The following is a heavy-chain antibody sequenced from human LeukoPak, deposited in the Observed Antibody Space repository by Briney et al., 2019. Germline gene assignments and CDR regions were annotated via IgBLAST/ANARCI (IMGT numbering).Heavy chain of an antibody. D-gene: IGHD6-13*01. CDR3: ARHEPGAAAGTDFDY. V-gene: IGHV4-4*09. Sequence: PSETLSLTCTVSGGSISSYYWSWIRQPPGKGLEWIGYIYTSGSTTYNPPLKRRLTISLDTSKSQCSLKLSSVTAADTAVYYCARHEPGAAAGTDFDYWGQGTLVTVSS. CDR1: GGSISSYY. J-gene: IGHJ4*02. CDR2: IYTSGST.